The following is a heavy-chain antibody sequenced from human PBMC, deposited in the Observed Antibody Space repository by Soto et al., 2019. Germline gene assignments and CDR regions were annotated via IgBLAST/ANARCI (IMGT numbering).Heavy chain of an antibody. V-gene: IGHV3-11*01. CDR2: ISSGGNAI. CDR3: ARSSAYPYYFDY. J-gene: IGHJ4*02. D-gene: IGHD2-21*01. CDR1: VFRFTDYY. Sequence: PGGSLRLSCSASVFRFTDYYMTWVRQAPGKGLEWVSYISSGGNAIYYADSVKGRFTISKDNTKKSLYLQMNYLRAEDTAVYYCARSSAYPYYFDYWGQGALVTVSS.